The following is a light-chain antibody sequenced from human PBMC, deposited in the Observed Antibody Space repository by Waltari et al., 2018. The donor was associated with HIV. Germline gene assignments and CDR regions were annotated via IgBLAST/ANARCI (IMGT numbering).Light chain of an antibody. Sequence: QSVLTQPPSASGTPGQWVTISCSGSSSNIGSNIVNWYQQFPGTAPKVLIYKNDQRPSGVPDGFSGSKSGTSASLAISGLQSEDEADYYCAAWDDSLNGPNWVFGGGTKLTVL. CDR3: AAWDDSLNGPNWV. CDR2: KND. V-gene: IGLV1-44*01. CDR1: SSNIGSNI. J-gene: IGLJ3*02.